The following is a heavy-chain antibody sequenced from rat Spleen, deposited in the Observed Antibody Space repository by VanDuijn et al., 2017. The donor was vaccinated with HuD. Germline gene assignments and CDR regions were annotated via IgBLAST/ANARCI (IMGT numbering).Heavy chain of an antibody. CDR1: GFIFSNYY. Sequence: EVQLVESGGGLVQPGRSMKLSCTASGFIFSNYYMAWVRQAPTKGLEWVASISIGGTNIYYRDSVKGRFTISRDNEKSTLFLQMDSLGSEDTAPYFCVSAYGGSPYYFEYWGQGVMVTVSS. CDR2: ISIGGTNI. CDR3: VSAYGGSPYYFEY. J-gene: IGHJ2*01. D-gene: IGHD1-12*02. V-gene: IGHV5-25*01.